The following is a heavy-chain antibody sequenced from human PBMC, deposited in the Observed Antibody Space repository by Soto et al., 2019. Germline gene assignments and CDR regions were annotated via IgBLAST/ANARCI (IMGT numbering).Heavy chain of an antibody. CDR1: GFTFSSYG. V-gene: IGHV3-33*01. Sequence: GGSLRLSCAASGFTFSSYGMHWVRQAPGKGLEWVAVIWYDGSNKYYADSVKGRFTISRDNSKNTLYLQMNSLRAEDTAVYYCAITAARAESAFDYWGQGTLVTVSS. CDR2: IWYDGSNK. J-gene: IGHJ4*02. CDR3: AITAARAESAFDY. D-gene: IGHD2-2*01.